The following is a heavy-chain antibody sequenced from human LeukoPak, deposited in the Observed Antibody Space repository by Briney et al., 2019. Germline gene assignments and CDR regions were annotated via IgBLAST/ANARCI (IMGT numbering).Heavy chain of an antibody. J-gene: IGHJ1*01. CDR3: ASSGYGGNSAFTYFQH. V-gene: IGHV1-69*04. D-gene: IGHD4-17*01. Sequence: SVKVSCKASGGTFSSYAISWVRQAPGQGLEWMGRIIPILGIANYAQKFQGRVTITADKSTSTAYMGLSSLRSEDTAVYYCASSGYGGNSAFTYFQHWGQGTLVTVSS. CDR1: GGTFSSYA. CDR2: IIPILGIA.